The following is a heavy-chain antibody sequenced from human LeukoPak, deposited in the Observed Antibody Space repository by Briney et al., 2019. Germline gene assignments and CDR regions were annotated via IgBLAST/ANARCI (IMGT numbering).Heavy chain of an antibody. V-gene: IGHV3-23*01. J-gene: IGHJ4*02. CDR3: ANRGRMAVAPYYFDY. Sequence: GGSLRLSCAASGFTFSNYAMSWVRQAPGKGLEWVSTISGNGATTYYGDSVRGRFTISRDNSKNTVYLQMNSLRAEDTAVYYCANRGRMAVAPYYFDYWGQGTMVTVSS. CDR1: GFTFSNYA. D-gene: IGHD6-19*01. CDR2: ISGNGATT.